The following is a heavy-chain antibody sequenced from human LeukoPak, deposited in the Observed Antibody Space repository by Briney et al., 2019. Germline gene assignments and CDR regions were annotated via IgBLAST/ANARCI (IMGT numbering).Heavy chain of an antibody. D-gene: IGHD3-22*01. CDR1: GYTLTELS. CDR2: FDPEDGET. CDR3: ATRRSTGYYYDSSGYSDYFDY. Sequence: ASVKVSCKVSGYTLTELSMHWVRQAPGKGLEWMGGFDPEDGETIHAQKFQGRVTMTEDTSTDTAYMELSSLRSEDTAVYYCATRRSTGYYYDSSGYSDYFDYWGQGTLVTVSS. V-gene: IGHV1-24*01. J-gene: IGHJ4*02.